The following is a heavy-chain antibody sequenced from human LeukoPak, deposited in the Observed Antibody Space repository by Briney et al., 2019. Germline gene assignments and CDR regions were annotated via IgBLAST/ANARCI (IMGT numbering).Heavy chain of an antibody. D-gene: IGHD2-21*02. CDR2: IXPSDXXT. V-gene: IGHV5-10-1*01. Sequence: GESLKISCKGSGXXXTXYXXXXXXXXPGXXXXXMXXIXPSDXXTNYXPSFQGHVTISADKSISTAYLQWNSLKASDTAMXYXARQDVVVTAPEGYWGQGTLVTVSS. CDR1: GXXXTXYX. J-gene: IGHJ4*02. CDR3: ARQDVVVTAPEGY.